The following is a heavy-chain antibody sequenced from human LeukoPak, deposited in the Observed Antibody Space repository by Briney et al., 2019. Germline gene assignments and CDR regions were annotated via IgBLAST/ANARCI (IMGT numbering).Heavy chain of an antibody. J-gene: IGHJ4*02. CDR3: ASRGYYYDSSGLK. Sequence: PSDTLSLTCTVSGGSISSGGYYWSWIRQHPGKGLEWIGYIYYSGSTYYNPSLKSRVTISVDTSKNQFSLKLSSVTAADTAVYYCASRGYYYDSSGLKWGQGTLVTVSS. V-gene: IGHV4-31*03. D-gene: IGHD3-22*01. CDR1: GGSISSGGYY. CDR2: IYYSGST.